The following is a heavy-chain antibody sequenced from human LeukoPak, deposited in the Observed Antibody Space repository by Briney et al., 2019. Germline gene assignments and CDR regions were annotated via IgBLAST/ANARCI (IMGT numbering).Heavy chain of an antibody. Sequence: GGSLRLSCAASGITFSGSGMSWVRQAPGKGLEWVSYISSSGSTIYYADSLKGRFTISRDNAKNSLYLQMSSLRAEDTAVYYCVRHRTASDYWGQGALVTVSS. V-gene: IGHV3-48*04. J-gene: IGHJ4*02. CDR2: ISSSGSTI. CDR3: VRHRTASDY. D-gene: IGHD1-1*01. CDR1: GITFSGSG.